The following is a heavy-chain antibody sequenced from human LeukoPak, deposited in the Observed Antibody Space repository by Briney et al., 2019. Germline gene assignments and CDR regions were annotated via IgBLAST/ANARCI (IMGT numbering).Heavy chain of an antibody. CDR1: GGSISSYY. CDR2: IYYSGST. CDR3: ARDKRAYSYAYSAFDI. J-gene: IGHJ3*02. D-gene: IGHD5-18*01. Sequence: SETLSLTCTVSGGSISSYYWSWIRQPPGKGLEWIGYIYYSGSTNYNPSLKSRVTISVDTSKNQFSLKLSSVTAADTAVYYCARDKRAYSYAYSAFDIWGQGTMVTVPS. V-gene: IGHV4-59*01.